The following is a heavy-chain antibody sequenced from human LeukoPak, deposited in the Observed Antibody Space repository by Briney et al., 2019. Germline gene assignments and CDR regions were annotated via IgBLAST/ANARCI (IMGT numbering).Heavy chain of an antibody. Sequence: SGGSLRLSCAASGFTFSSYWMHWVRRTPGKGLVWVSRISGDGSSTTYAESVKGRFTTSRDNAKNTLYLQMNSLRAEDTAVYHCARELPFDYWGQGTLVTVSS. CDR2: ISGDGSST. J-gene: IGHJ4*02. CDR3: ARELPFDY. CDR1: GFTFSSYW. V-gene: IGHV3-74*01.